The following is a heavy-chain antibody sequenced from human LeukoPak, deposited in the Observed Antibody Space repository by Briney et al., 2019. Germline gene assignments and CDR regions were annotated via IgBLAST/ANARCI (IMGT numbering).Heavy chain of an antibody. J-gene: IGHJ6*03. Sequence: ASVKVSCKASGYTFTSYYIHWVRQAPGQGLEWMGLINPNSGGTNYAQKFQGRVTMTRDTSISTAYMELSRLRSDDTAVYYCARDFGSGSYYNVYYYYMDVWGKGTTVTVSS. D-gene: IGHD3-10*01. CDR2: INPNSGGT. CDR1: GYTFTSYY. V-gene: IGHV1-2*02. CDR3: ARDFGSGSYYNVYYYYMDV.